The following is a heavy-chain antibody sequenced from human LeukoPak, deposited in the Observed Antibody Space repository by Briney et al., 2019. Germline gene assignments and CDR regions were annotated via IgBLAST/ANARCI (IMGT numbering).Heavy chain of an antibody. CDR3: GRCSSTCYRGRFDP. CDR1: GSTFSSYS. V-gene: IGHV3-23*01. Sequence: GGSLRLSCAASGSTFSSYSMSWLRQAPGKGLQWVSSISGSGDSADYADSVKGRFTISRDNSKSTLYLQMNSLRAEDSALYYCGRCSSTCYRGRFDPWGQGTLVTVSS. CDR2: ISGSGDSA. D-gene: IGHD3-16*02. J-gene: IGHJ5*02.